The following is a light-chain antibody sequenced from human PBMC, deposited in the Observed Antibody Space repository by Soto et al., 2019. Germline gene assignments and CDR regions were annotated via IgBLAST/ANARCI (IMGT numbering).Light chain of an antibody. V-gene: IGLV2-14*01. CDR1: SSDVGGYNY. Sequence: QSALTQPASVSGSPGQSITISCTGTSSDVGGYNYVSWYQQHPGKAPNLMIYDVSNRPSGVSNRFSGSKSGNTASLTISGLQAEDEADYDCSSYTSSSTPLVFGTGTKVTVL. CDR2: DVS. J-gene: IGLJ1*01. CDR3: SSYTSSSTPLV.